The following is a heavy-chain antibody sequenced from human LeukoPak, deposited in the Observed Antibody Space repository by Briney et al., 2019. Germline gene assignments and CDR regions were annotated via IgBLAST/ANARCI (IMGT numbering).Heavy chain of an antibody. V-gene: IGHV1-2*02. Sequence: ASVKVSCKASGYTFTGYYMHWVRQAPGQGLEWMGWINPNSGGTNYAQKFQGRATMTRDTSISTAYMELNRLRSDDTAVYYCARRIAAAGQLFDYWGQGTLVTVSS. D-gene: IGHD6-13*01. CDR1: GYTFTGYY. CDR2: INPNSGGT. CDR3: ARRIAAAGQLFDY. J-gene: IGHJ4*02.